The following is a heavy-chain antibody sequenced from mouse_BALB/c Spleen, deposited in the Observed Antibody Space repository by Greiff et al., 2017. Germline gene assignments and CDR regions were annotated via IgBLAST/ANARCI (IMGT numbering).Heavy chain of an antibody. J-gene: IGHJ4*01. CDR1: GYTFTSYW. CDR3: ARWLGY. V-gene: IGHV1S81*02. D-gene: IGHD3-3*01. Sequence: QVQLQQPGAELVKPGASVKLSCKASGYTFTSYWMHWVKQRPGQGLEWIGEINPSNGRTNYNEKFKSKATLTVDKSSSTAYMQLSSLTSEDSAVYYCARWLGYWGQGTSVTVSS. CDR2: INPSNGRT.